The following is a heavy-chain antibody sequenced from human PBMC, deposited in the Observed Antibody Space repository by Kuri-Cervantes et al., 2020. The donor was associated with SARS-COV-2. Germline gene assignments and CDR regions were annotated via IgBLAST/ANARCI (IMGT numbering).Heavy chain of an antibody. V-gene: IGHV1-58*02. D-gene: IGHD2-2*01. Sequence: SVKVSCKASGFTFTNSAIQWVRQARGQRLEWIGWTVVASGTTNYAQSFQERVTITRDMSTSTAYMELSSLRSEDTAVYYCAASCDIVVVPAHYYYYGMDVWGQGTTVTVSS. CDR3: AASCDIVVVPAHYYYYGMDV. J-gene: IGHJ6*02. CDR2: TVVASGTT. CDR1: GFTFTNSA.